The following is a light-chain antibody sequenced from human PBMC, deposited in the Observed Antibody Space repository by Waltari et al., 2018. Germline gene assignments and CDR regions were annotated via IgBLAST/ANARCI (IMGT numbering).Light chain of an antibody. Sequence: IVLTQSPGTLSLSPGERATLSCRASQSVSGSSLGWYQQKPGQAHRLLIYCVSNRATGIPDRFIGSGSGTDFTLTISRLEPEDFAVYYCQQYGSSPVTFGGGTKVEIK. CDR2: CVS. CDR3: QQYGSSPVT. V-gene: IGKV3-20*01. CDR1: QSVSGSS. J-gene: IGKJ4*01.